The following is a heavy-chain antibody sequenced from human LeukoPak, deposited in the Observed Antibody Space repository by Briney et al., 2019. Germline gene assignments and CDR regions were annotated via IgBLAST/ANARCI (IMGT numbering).Heavy chain of an antibody. CDR1: GFTFSSYG. CDR3: ARDSPHYGMDV. CDR2: IWYDGSNK. V-gene: IGHV3-33*01. J-gene: IGHJ6*02. Sequence: GGSLRLSCAASGFTFSSYGMHWVRQAPGKGLEWVAVIWYDGSNKYYADSVKGRFTISRDNSKNTLYLQMNSLRAEDTAVYYCARDSPHYGMDVWGQGTTVTVSS.